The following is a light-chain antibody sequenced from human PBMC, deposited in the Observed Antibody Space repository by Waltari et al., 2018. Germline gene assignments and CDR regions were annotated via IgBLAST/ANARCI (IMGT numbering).Light chain of an antibody. J-gene: IGLJ2*01. CDR2: GTN. CDR1: GSNQGAGYA. Sequence: QSVLTQPPSVSGATGQRVSISCTGRGSNQGAGYAVHWYRQLPGKSPTLLIHGTNPRPLEVPDRFFCSQTGTSAPLANVGLQADDEADYYCQSYDTSLSVVFGGGTKLTVL. CDR3: QSYDTSLSVV. V-gene: IGLV1-40*01.